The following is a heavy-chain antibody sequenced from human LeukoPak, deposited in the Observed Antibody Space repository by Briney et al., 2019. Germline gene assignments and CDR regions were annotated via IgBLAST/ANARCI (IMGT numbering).Heavy chain of an antibody. D-gene: IGHD6-19*01. V-gene: IGHV3-48*02. CDR2: ISSSSSNM. CDR3: ASLSSSDWYGDY. J-gene: IGHJ4*02. Sequence: GGSLRLSCVGSGFTFSSYSMNWVRQAPGKGLEWLSYISSSSSNMYYADSVKGRFTISRDNAENSLYLQMSSLGDDDTAVYYCASLSSSDWYGDYWGQGTLVTVSS. CDR1: GFTFSSYS.